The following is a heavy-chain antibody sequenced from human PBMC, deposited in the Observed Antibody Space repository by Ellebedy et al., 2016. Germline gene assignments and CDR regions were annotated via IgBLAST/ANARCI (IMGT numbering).Heavy chain of an antibody. CDR3: AVIARGAGDVI. V-gene: IGHV3-7*02. D-gene: IGHD2-21*01. J-gene: IGHJ4*02. CDR1: GFSFSSYW. Sequence: GGSLRLXXVASGFSFSSYWMKWLRQGPEKGLEWVADIKEDGSGKYYVDSVKGRFTVSRDNAKNSLYLQMNSLRAEDTALYYCAVIARGAGDVIWGQGTLVTVSS. CDR2: IKEDGSGK.